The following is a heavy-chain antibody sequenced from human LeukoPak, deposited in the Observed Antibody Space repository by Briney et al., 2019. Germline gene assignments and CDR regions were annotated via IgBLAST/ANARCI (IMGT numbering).Heavy chain of an antibody. CDR3: AKEGGRGYTYGFDY. CDR2: ISGSGGNT. Sequence: GGSLRLSCVASGFTFSSNAMTWVRQAPGKGLEWVSAISGSGGNTYCAASVKGRFTISRDNSKNTLSLQMNGLRAEDTAVYYCAKEGGRGYTYGFDYWGQGTLVTVSS. V-gene: IGHV3-23*01. CDR1: GFTFSSNA. J-gene: IGHJ4*02. D-gene: IGHD5-18*01.